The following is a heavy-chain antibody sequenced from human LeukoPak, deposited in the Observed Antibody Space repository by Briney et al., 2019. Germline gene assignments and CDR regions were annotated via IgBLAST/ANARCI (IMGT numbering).Heavy chain of an antibody. Sequence: GASVKVSCKASGYTFTSYYMHWVRQAPGQGLGWMGIINPSGGSTSYAQKFQGRVTMTRDTSTSTVYMELSSLRSEDTAVYYCARDRILGLYSSSWDGAFDIWGQGTMVTVSS. D-gene: IGHD6-13*01. J-gene: IGHJ3*02. CDR3: ARDRILGLYSSSWDGAFDI. CDR2: INPSGGST. V-gene: IGHV1-46*01. CDR1: GYTFTSYY.